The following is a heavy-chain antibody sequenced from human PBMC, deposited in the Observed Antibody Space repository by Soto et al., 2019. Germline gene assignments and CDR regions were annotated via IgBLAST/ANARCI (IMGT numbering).Heavy chain of an antibody. D-gene: IGHD3-10*01. Sequence: EVQLVESGGGLVQPGGSLRLSCAAFGFTYNSYDMHWVRRVPGKGLEWVSSMRGAGAREYAGSVKGRFIITRENTKNSLYLQMDNLLAGDTAVYYCTRAAFGDGMDLWGQGTPVNVS. CDR1: GFTYNSYD. J-gene: IGHJ6*02. V-gene: IGHV3-13*01. CDR3: TRAAFGDGMDL. CDR2: MRGAGAR.